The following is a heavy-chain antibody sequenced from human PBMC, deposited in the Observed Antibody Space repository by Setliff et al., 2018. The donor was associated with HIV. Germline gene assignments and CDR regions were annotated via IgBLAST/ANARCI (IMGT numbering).Heavy chain of an antibody. CDR3: ALESSGGLYYGLDV. Sequence: ASVKVSCKASGHTFTDYFIHWVRQAPGQGLEYMGWSNPKNGDSKCAQMFQGRVTMTRETSISTAYMELSRLRSDDTAVYYCALESSGGLYYGLDVWGQGTMVTVSS. V-gene: IGHV1-2*02. D-gene: IGHD2-15*01. CDR1: GHTFTDYF. J-gene: IGHJ6*02. CDR2: SNPKNGDS.